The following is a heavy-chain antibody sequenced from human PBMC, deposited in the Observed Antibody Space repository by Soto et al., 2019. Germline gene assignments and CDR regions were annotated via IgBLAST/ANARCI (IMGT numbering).Heavy chain of an antibody. D-gene: IGHD3-22*01. CDR3: AANFYDKAGDFEY. CDR1: EGSFSNYA. Sequence: QVQLVQSGAEVRKPGSSMRVSCKASEGSFSNYAFSWVRQAPGQGLEWMGGINPIFDTAIYAQRFQGRVKITADKSTSTVYMGLTSLTYEDTAVYYCAANFYDKAGDFEYWGQGTLVTVSS. CDR2: INPIFDTA. J-gene: IGHJ4*02. V-gene: IGHV1-69*06.